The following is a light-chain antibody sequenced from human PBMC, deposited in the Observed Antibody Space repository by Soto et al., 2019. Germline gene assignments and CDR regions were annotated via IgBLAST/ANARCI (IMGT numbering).Light chain of an antibody. CDR3: QQYNSYWT. Sequence: DIQMTQSPSTLSASVGDRVTITCRASQSISSWLAWYQQKPGKAPKLLIYDASSLESGVPSRFSGSGSGTEFPLTISSLQPDDLATYYCQQYNSYWTFGQGTKVEIK. CDR2: DAS. J-gene: IGKJ1*01. V-gene: IGKV1-5*01. CDR1: QSISSW.